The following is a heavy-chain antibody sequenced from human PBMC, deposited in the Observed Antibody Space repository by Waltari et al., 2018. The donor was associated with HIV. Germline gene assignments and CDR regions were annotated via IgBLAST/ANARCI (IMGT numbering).Heavy chain of an antibody. CDR3: ARQQQLGYWYFDL. V-gene: IGHV5-51*01. J-gene: IGHJ2*01. Sequence: EVQLVQSGAEVKKPGESLKISCKGSGYSFPSYWIGWVRLMPGKGLEWMGIIYPGDSDTRYSPSFQGQVTIAADKSISTAYLQWSSLKASDTAMYYCARQQQLGYWYFDLWGRGTLVTVSS. CDR1: GYSFPSYW. CDR2: IYPGDSDT. D-gene: IGHD6-13*01.